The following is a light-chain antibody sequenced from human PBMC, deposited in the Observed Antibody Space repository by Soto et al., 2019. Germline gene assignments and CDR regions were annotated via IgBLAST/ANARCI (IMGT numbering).Light chain of an antibody. CDR3: QQTYNGGR. CDR2: AAS. V-gene: IGKV1-39*01. Sequence: DIQMTQSPYSLSASVGDRVTITCRASQNINNYLIWYHHKPGKAPNLLIYAASTLQSGVPSRFSGSGSGTDFTLTVSSLQPEDFGTYYCQQTYNGGRFGQGTKVEIK. CDR1: QNINNY. J-gene: IGKJ1*01.